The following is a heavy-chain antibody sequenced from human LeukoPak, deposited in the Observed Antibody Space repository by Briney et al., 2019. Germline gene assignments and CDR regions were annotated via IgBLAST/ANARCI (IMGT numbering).Heavy chain of an antibody. D-gene: IGHD6-6*01. V-gene: IGHV1-8*01. J-gene: IGHJ4*02. CDR2: MNPNSGNT. CDR1: GYTLTSYD. Sequence: ASVNVSCKASGYTLTSYDINWLRQATGQGLEWMGWMNPNSGNTGYAQKLQGRVTMTRNTSISTAYMELSSLRSEDTAVYYCARVLSIAARSGLDYWGQGTLVTVSS. CDR3: ARVLSIAARSGLDY.